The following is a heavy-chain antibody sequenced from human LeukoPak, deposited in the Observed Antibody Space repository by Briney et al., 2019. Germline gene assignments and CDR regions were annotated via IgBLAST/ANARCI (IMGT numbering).Heavy chain of an antibody. CDR3: ASGDDSSLPAPI. CDR2: ISSSGSTI. CDR1: GFTFSSYE. D-gene: IGHD3-22*01. J-gene: IGHJ1*01. Sequence: GGSLRLSCAASGFTFSSYEMNWVRHAPGKGLEWVSYISSSGSTIYYADSVKGRFTISRDNAKNSLYLQMNSLRAEDTAVYYCASGDDSSLPAPIWGQGTLVTVSS. V-gene: IGHV3-48*03.